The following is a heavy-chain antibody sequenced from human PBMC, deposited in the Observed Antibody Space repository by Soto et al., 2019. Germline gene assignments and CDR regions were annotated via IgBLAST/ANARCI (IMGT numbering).Heavy chain of an antibody. CDR3: ARRGELWWELRNHGFDY. J-gene: IGHJ4*02. Sequence: QVQLVQSGAEVKKPGSSVKVACKASGGTFSSYAISWVRQAPGQGLEWMGGIIPIFGTANYAQKFQGRVTITADESTSTAYMELSSLRSEDAAVYYCARRGELWWELRNHGFDYWGPGTLVTVSS. V-gene: IGHV1-69*01. CDR1: GGTFSSYA. CDR2: IIPIFGTA. D-gene: IGHD2-15*01.